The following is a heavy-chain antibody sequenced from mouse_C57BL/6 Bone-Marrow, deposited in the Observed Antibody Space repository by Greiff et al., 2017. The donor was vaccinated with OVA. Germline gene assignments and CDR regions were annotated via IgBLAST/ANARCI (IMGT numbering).Heavy chain of an antibody. V-gene: IGHV14-4*01. D-gene: IGHD2-1*01. CDR3: TSYGTFDY. CDR2: IDPENGDT. Sequence: VQLQQSGAELVRPGASVKLSCTASGFNIKDDYMHWVKQRPEQGLEWIGWIDPENGDTEYASKFQGKATIPADTSSNTAYLQLSSLTSDDTAVYYCTSYGTFDYWGQGTTLTVSS. CDR1: GFNIKDDY. J-gene: IGHJ2*01.